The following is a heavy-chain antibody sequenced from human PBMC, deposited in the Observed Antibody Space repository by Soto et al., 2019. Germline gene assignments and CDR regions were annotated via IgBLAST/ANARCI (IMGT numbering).Heavy chain of an antibody. CDR2: IIPMFGTA. CDR3: ASGLQLWLRRINNGYSG. CDR1: GGTFSTYA. V-gene: IGHV1-69*12. Sequence: QVQLVQSGAEVKKPESSVKVSCEAPGGTFSTYAISWVRQAPGQGLEWMGGIIPMFGTANYAQRFQDRVTITADESTNTVYMELSSLRSEDTAVYFCASGLQLWLRRINNGYSGWGQGTLVTVSS. D-gene: IGHD5-12*01. J-gene: IGHJ4*02.